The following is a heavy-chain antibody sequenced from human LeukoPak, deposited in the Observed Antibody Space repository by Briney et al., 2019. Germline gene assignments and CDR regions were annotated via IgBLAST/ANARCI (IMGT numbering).Heavy chain of an antibody. Sequence: GGSLRLSCAASGFTFSSYAMHWVRQAPGKGPEYVSAISSNGGSTYYANSVKGRFTISRDNSKNTLYLQMGSLRAEDMAVYYCARDGWKDYYGSGSYYGYWGQGTLVTVSS. D-gene: IGHD3-10*01. V-gene: IGHV3-64*01. J-gene: IGHJ4*02. CDR3: ARDGWKDYYGSGSYYGY. CDR1: GFTFSSYA. CDR2: ISSNGGST.